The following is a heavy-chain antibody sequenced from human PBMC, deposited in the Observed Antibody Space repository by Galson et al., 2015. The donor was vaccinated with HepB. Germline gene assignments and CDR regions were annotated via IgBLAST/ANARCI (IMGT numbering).Heavy chain of an antibody. CDR1: EFTVSSHS. J-gene: IGHJ5*02. Sequence: SLRLSCATSEFTVSSHSMTWVRQAPGMGPEWVSVIYSGGDTHYADSVKGRFTISRDSSKNTLYLQMNSLRAEDTAVYYCARASPLLGGARYPGWFDPWGQGTLVAVSS. CDR2: IYSGGDT. D-gene: IGHD2-21*02. V-gene: IGHV3-53*01. CDR3: ARASPLLGGARYPGWFDP.